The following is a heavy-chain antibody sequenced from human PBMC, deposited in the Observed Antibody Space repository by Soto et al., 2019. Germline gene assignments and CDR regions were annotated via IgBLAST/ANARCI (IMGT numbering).Heavy chain of an antibody. J-gene: IGHJ3*02. Sequence: SETLSLTCTVSGGSISSSSYYWGWIRQPPGKGLEWIGSIYYSGSTYYNPSLKSRVTISVDTSKNQFSLKLSSVTAADTAVYYCARDQRITMVRGVIITGAFDIWGQGTMVTVSS. CDR3: ARDQRITMVRGVIITGAFDI. CDR2: IYYSGST. V-gene: IGHV4-39*07. CDR1: GGSISSSSYY. D-gene: IGHD3-10*01.